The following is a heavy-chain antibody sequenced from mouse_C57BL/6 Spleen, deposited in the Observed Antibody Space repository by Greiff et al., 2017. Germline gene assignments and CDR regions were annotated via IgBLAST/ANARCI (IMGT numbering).Heavy chain of an antibody. CDR2: IHPNSGST. D-gene: IGHD2-3*01. CDR1: GYTFTSYW. Sequence: VQLQQPGAELVKPGASVKLSCKASGYTFTSYWMHWVQQRPGQGLEWIGMIHPNSGSTNYNEKFKSKATLTVDNSSSTAYMQLSSLTSEDSAGYYCARTGDYYGGYYGEEWFAYWGQGTLVTVSA. V-gene: IGHV1-64*01. CDR3: ARTGDYYGGYYGEEWFAY. J-gene: IGHJ3*01.